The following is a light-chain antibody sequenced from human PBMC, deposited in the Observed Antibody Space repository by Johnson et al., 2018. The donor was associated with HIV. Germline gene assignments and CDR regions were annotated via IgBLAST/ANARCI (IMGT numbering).Light chain of an antibody. Sequence: QSVLTQSPSVSAAPGQKVTISCSGSGSNIGNNYVSWYQQLPGTAPKLLIFDNNKRPSGIPDRFSGSKSGTSATLGITGLQTGDEADYYCETWDSSLSGGFGTGTKVTVV. CDR2: DNN. CDR1: GSNIGNNY. CDR3: ETWDSSLSGG. V-gene: IGLV1-51*01. J-gene: IGLJ1*01.